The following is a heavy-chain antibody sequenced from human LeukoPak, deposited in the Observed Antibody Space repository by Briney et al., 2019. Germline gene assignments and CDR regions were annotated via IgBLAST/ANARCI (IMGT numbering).Heavy chain of an antibody. D-gene: IGHD5-18*01. CDR2: ISSSSGYI. J-gene: IGHJ4*02. CDR1: GFTFSSYS. Sequence: PGGSLRLSCAASGFTFSSYSMNWVRQAPGKGLEWVSSISSSSGYIYYADSVKGRFTISRDNAKNSLYLQMNSLRAEDTAVYYCATLHTLDFDYWGQGTLVTVSS. CDR3: ATLHTLDFDY. V-gene: IGHV3-21*01.